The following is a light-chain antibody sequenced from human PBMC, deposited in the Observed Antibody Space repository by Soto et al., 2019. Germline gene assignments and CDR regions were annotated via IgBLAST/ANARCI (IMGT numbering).Light chain of an antibody. Sequence: EIVMTQSPATLSVPPGERATLSCRASQSVSSNLAWYQQKPGQAPRLLIYGASTRATGIPARFSGSGSGTEFTLTINSLQSEDFAVYYCQQYNNWPRTFGQGTKVEI. J-gene: IGKJ1*01. CDR3: QQYNNWPRT. CDR1: QSVSSN. CDR2: GAS. V-gene: IGKV3-15*01.